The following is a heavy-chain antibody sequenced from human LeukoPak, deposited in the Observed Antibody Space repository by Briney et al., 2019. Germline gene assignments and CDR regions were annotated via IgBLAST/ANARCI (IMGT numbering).Heavy chain of an antibody. CDR3: ARSPYSGRYSYFDY. D-gene: IGHD1-26*01. V-gene: IGHV5-51*01. CDR2: IDPGVSDT. J-gene: IGHJ4*02. CDR1: GYTFTSYC. Sequence: GESLKISCKGSGYTFTSYCIGWVRQTPGKGLEWMGIIDPGVSDTRYSPSFQGQVTISADKSISTSYLQWSTLKPSDTAMYYCARSPYSGRYSYFDYWGQGTLVTVSS.